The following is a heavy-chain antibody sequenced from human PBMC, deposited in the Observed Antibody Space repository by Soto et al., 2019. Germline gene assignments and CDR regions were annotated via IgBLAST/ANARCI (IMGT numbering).Heavy chain of an antibody. Sequence: SETLSLTCTVSGDSITSSSHYWGWIRQPPGKGLECIANIYYDGNTYYNPSLKSRVIISLDTSKNQFSLKLSSVTAADTAVYYCAREGALLYGGNPDYYYTVGVWGQGTTVTVSS. CDR1: GDSITSSSHY. CDR3: AREGALLYGGNPDYYYTVGV. V-gene: IGHV4-39*02. J-gene: IGHJ6*02. D-gene: IGHD4-17*01. CDR2: IYYDGNT.